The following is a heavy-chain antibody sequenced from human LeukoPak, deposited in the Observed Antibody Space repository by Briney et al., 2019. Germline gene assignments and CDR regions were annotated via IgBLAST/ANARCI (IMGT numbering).Heavy chain of an antibody. Sequence: GESLKISCMCSGYSFTIYWIGWARQMPGKGLEWMGIIYPGDSDTRYSPSFQGQVTISADKSISTAYLQWSSLKASDTAMYYCARAGGAAEVPAGHFDYWGQGTLVTVSS. J-gene: IGHJ4*02. CDR2: IYPGDSDT. V-gene: IGHV5-51*01. D-gene: IGHD6-13*01. CDR3: ARAGGAAEVPAGHFDY. CDR1: GYSFTIYW.